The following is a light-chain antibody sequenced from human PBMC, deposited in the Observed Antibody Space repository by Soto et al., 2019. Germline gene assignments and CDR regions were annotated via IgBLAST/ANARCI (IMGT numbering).Light chain of an antibody. J-gene: IGLJ2*01. CDR2: DVS. CDR3: SSYAGTYTFVV. Sequence: QSALTQPRSVSGSRGQSVTISCTGTSSDVGGYNYVSWYQQHPGKAPKLMIYDVSKWPSGVPDRFSGSKSGNTASLTISGLQAEDEADYYCSSYAGTYTFVVFGGGTKLTVL. V-gene: IGLV2-11*01. CDR1: SSDVGGYNY.